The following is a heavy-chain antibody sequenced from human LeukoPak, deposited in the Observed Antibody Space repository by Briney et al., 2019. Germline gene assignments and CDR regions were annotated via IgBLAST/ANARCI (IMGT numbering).Heavy chain of an antibody. D-gene: IGHD2-2*02. CDR1: GASMSSGFY. Sequence: PSETLSLTCGVSGASMSSGFYWGWIRQPPGKGLEWIGSIYHTGNTYYNPSLKSRVTISIDTSKNQSSLKVKSVTAADTAIYYCSSCYSDSYFDLWGRGTLVTVSS. J-gene: IGHJ2*01. CDR2: IYHTGNT. V-gene: IGHV4-38-2*01. CDR3: SSCYSDSYFDL.